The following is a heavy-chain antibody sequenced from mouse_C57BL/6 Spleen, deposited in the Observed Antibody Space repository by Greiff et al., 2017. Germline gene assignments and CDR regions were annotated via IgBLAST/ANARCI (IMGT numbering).Heavy chain of an antibody. CDR2: IFPGSGST. CDR1: GYTFTDYY. J-gene: IGHJ4*01. D-gene: IGHD1-1*01. Sequence: QVQLKESGPELVKPGASVKISCKASGYTFTDYYINWVKQRPGQGLEWIGWIFPGSGSTYYNEKFKGKATLTVDKSSSTAYMLLSSLTSEDSAVYFCARVPYYYGSSYDYAMDYWGQGTSVTVSS. V-gene: IGHV1-75*01. CDR3: ARVPYYYGSSYDYAMDY.